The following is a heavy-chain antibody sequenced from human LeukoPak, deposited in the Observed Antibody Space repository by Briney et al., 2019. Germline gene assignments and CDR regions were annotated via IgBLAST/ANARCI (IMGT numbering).Heavy chain of an antibody. CDR2: ISGSGGST. CDR1: GFTFSSYA. Sequence: GGSLRLSCAASGFTFSSYAMSWVRQAPGKGLEWVSAISGSGGSTYYADSVKGRFTISRDNSKNTLYLQMNSLRAEDTAVYYCAKGRFYSGSYYDNWFDPWGQGTLVTVSS. V-gene: IGHV3-23*01. CDR3: AKGRFYSGSYYDNWFDP. J-gene: IGHJ5*02. D-gene: IGHD3-10*01.